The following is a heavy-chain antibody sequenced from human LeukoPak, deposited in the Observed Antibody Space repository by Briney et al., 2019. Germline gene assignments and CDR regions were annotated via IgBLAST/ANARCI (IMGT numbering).Heavy chain of an antibody. CDR1: GGSISSGSYY. CDR3: ARDTGTTRFDY. V-gene: IGHV4-61*02. Sequence: SQTLSLTCTVSGGSISSGSYYWSWIRQPAGKGLEWIGRIYTCGSTNYNPSLKSRVTISVDTSKNQFSLKLSSVTAADTAVYYCARDTGTTRFDYWGQGTLVTVSS. D-gene: IGHD1/OR15-1a*01. J-gene: IGHJ4*02. CDR2: IYTCGST.